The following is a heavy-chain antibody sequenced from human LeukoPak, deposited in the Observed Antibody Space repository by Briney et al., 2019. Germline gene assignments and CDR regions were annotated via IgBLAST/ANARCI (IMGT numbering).Heavy chain of an antibody. V-gene: IGHV3-20*04. CDR3: ARVGAPLRFLEWLLYGKYYFDY. Sequence: PGGSLRLSCAASGFTFSSYAMSWVRQAPGKGLEWVSGINWNGGSTGYADSVKGRFTISRDNAKNSLYLQMNSLRAEDTALYYCARVGAPLRFLEWLLYGKYYFDYWGQGTLVTVSS. CDR1: GFTFSSYA. CDR2: INWNGGST. D-gene: IGHD3-3*01. J-gene: IGHJ4*02.